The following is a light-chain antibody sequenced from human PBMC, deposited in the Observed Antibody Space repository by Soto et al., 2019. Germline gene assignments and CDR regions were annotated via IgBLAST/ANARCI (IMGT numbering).Light chain of an antibody. CDR2: KAS. Sequence: DMQMTQSPSTLSASVGDRVTISCRASQSITTWLAWYQQKPGRAPNLLIYKASTLASGVPSRFSGSGSGTEFTLTISSLQADDFATYFCQQYNTYSWAFGQGTKVESK. CDR1: QSITTW. J-gene: IGKJ1*01. CDR3: QQYNTYSWA. V-gene: IGKV1-5*03.